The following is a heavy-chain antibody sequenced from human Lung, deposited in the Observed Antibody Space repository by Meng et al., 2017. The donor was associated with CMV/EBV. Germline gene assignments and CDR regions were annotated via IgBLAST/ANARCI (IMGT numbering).Heavy chain of an antibody. CDR1: GFTFSTYR. Sequence: GGSXRLXXAASGFTFSTYRMNWFPQAPGKGLELVSSISSSSSYIYYAESVKGRFTISRDNDKNPLYLQMNSLRAEDKAVYYCTCKGYSYGEVAFDIWGQGXMVTVSS. J-gene: IGHJ3*02. CDR3: TCKGYSYGEVAFDI. CDR2: ISSSSSYI. D-gene: IGHD5-18*01. V-gene: IGHV3-21*01.